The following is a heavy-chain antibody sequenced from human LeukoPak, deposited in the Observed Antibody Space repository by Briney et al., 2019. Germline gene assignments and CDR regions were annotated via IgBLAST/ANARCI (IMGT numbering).Heavy chain of an antibody. Sequence: GGSLRLSCAASGFTFSRYWMSWVRQAPRKGLEWVANIKQDGSETYYVDSVKGRFTISRDNAKNSLYLQMNSLGAEDTAVYYCARDKGDYDTSGSLFVFGGQGTLVTVSS. J-gene: IGHJ4*02. CDR2: IKQDGSET. D-gene: IGHD3-22*01. V-gene: IGHV3-7*03. CDR3: ARDKGDYDTSGSLFVF. CDR1: GFTFSRYW.